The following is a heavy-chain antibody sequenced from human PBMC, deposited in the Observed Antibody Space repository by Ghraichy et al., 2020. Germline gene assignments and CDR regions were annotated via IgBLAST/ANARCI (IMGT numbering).Heavy chain of an antibody. V-gene: IGHV4-4*09. CDR1: GGSISSYY. D-gene: IGHD4-17*01. CDR2: IYTSGST. J-gene: IGHJ2*01. CDR3: ARHYGDYPTNWYFDL. Sequence: SETLSLTCTVSGGSISSYYWSWIRQPPGKGLEWIGYIYTSGSTNYNPSLKSRVTISVDTSKNQFSLKLSSVTAADTAVYYCARHYGDYPTNWYFDLWGRGTLVTVSS.